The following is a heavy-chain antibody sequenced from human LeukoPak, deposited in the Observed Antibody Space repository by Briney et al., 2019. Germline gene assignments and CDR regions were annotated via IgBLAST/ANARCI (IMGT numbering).Heavy chain of an antibody. D-gene: IGHD3-9*01. CDR3: AGGTGFIIKD. V-gene: IGHV3-7*03. J-gene: IGHJ4*02. Sequence: PGGSLRLSCEVSGFTLSSFWMSWVRQAPGRGLEWVANINQDGSVQYYVDSVKGRFTISRDNAKNSLYLQMNNLRVEDTAMYYCAGGTGFIIKDWGQGTLVTVSS. CDR2: INQDGSVQ. CDR1: GFTLSSFW.